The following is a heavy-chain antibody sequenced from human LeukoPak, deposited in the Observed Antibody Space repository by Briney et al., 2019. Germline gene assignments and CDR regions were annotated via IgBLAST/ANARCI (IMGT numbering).Heavy chain of an antibody. CDR3: ARGPPRGKYYYMDV. D-gene: IGHD1-1*01. CDR2: IGTASDT. Sequence: GGSLRLSCAASGFTFSSFDMHGVRQPTGQGLEGVSTIGTASDTYYPGSVEGRFTFSRDNAKNSLYLQMNSLTAGDTAVYYCARGPPRGKYYYMDVWGKGTTVTVSS. CDR1: GFTFSSFD. V-gene: IGHV3-13*01. J-gene: IGHJ6*03.